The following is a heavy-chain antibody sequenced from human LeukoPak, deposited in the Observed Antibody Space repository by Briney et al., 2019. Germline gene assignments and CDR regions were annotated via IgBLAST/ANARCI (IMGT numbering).Heavy chain of an antibody. V-gene: IGHV4-38-2*02. CDR3: ARGVMY. CDR1: GYSISSGYY. J-gene: IGHJ4*02. D-gene: IGHD2-21*01. CDR2: IYHSGNT. Sequence: PSETLSLTCTVSGYSISSGYYWGWIRPPPGKGLEWIGSIYHSGNTYYNPSPKSRVTISVDTSRNQFSLKLSSVTAADTAVYYCARGVMYWGQGTLVTVSS.